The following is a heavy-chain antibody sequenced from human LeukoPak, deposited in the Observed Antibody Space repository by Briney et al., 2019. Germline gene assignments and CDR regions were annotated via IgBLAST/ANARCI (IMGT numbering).Heavy chain of an antibody. CDR3: ARMGVSYYYDSSTYYPTAFDV. D-gene: IGHD3-22*01. V-gene: IGHV4-38-2*01. J-gene: IGHJ3*01. Sequence: SETLSLTCAVSGYSISSGYYWGWVRQSPGKGLEWIATIFHSGSIYYNPSLKSRVTLSVDTSKNQFSLRLNSVTAADTALYYCARMGVSYYYDSSTYYPTAFDVWGQGTMVSVSS. CDR2: IFHSGSI. CDR1: GYSISSGYY.